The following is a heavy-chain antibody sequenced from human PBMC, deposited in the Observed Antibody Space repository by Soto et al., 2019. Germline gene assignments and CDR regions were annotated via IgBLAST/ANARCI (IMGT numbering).Heavy chain of an antibody. V-gene: IGHV3-13*01. J-gene: IGHJ4*02. D-gene: IGHD6-13*01. CDR2: IGTAGDT. CDR1: GFTFSGFD. Sequence: QPGGSLRLSCEASGFTFSGFDMHWVRQPTGKGLEWVSSIGTAGDTYYAVSVKGRFTISRDNAKNSLSLQMNGLRAGDMAVYFCAKSQEIGTHFFDSWGQGTQVTVSS. CDR3: AKSQEIGTHFFDS.